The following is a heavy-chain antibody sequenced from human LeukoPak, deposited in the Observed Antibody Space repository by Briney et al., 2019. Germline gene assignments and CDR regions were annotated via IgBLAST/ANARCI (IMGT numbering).Heavy chain of an antibody. CDR2: IKQDGSEK. Sequence: PGGSLRLSCAASGFTFSSYWMSWVRQAPGKGREWVANIKQDGSEKYYVDSVKGRFTISRDNAKNSLYLQMNSLRAEDTAVYYCARVWGGYYFDYWGQGTLVTVSS. V-gene: IGHV3-7*01. D-gene: IGHD3-16*01. CDR1: GFTFSSYW. CDR3: ARVWGGYYFDY. J-gene: IGHJ4*02.